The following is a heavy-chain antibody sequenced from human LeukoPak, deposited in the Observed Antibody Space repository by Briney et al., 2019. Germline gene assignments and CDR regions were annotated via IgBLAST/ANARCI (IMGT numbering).Heavy chain of an antibody. CDR2: INSDGSST. D-gene: IGHD4-17*01. J-gene: IGHJ4*02. CDR1: GFTFSDDY. Sequence: GGSLRLSCAASGFTFSDDYMSWIRQAPGKGLVWVSRINSDGSSTSYVDSVKGRFTISRDNAKNTLYLQMNSLRAEDTAVYYCARGTVTLDYWGQGTLVTVSS. CDR3: ARGTVTLDY. V-gene: IGHV3-74*01.